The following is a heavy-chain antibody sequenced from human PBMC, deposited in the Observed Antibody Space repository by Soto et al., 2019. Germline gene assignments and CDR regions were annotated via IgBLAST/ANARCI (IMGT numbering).Heavy chain of an antibody. V-gene: IGHV3-53*01. J-gene: IGHJ3*02. CDR2: IYSRGST. CDR1: GFTVSSNY. CDR3: ARNYDSTAGGAFDI. D-gene: IGHD3-22*01. Sequence: EVQLVESGGGLIQPGGSLRLSCAASGFTVSSNYMSWVRQAPGKGLEWVSVIYSRGSTYYADSVKGRFTISRDNSKNTLYLQMNSVRDEDTAVYYCARNYDSTAGGAFDIWGQGTMVTVSS.